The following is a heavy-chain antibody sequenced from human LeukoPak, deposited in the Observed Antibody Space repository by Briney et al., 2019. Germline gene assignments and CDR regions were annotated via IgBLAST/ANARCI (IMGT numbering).Heavy chain of an antibody. CDR3: AKLVGASDFDY. CDR1: GFTFSSYG. Sequence: RGGTLRLSCAASGFTFSSYGMSWDRQAPGKGLEWVSGISGSGGSTYYADSVKGRFTISRDNSKNTLYLQMNSLRAEDTAVYYCAKLVGASDFDYWGQGTLVTVSS. CDR2: ISGSGGST. D-gene: IGHD1-26*01. V-gene: IGHV3-23*01. J-gene: IGHJ4*02.